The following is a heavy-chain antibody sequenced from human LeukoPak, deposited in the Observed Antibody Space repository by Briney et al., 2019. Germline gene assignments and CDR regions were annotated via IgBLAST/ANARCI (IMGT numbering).Heavy chain of an antibody. CDR2: ISYDGANK. Sequence: GRSLRLSCPPSSLIFSSYATHLVSQAPGKGLEWLAFISYDGANKYYAESVKDRFTFSRDISKNKLHLQMNGLRTEDTAMYYCARDAPQGPAAGVLASWGQGTLVTVSS. CDR1: SLIFSSYA. D-gene: IGHD6-13*01. CDR3: ARDAPQGPAAGVLAS. J-gene: IGHJ5*02. V-gene: IGHV3-33*05.